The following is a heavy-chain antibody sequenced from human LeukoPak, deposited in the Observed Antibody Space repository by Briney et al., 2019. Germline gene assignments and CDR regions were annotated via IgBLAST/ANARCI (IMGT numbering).Heavy chain of an antibody. CDR1: GFTFSSYG. D-gene: IGHD2-15*01. CDR2: IRNDGSNK. Sequence: GGSLRLSCAASGFTFSSYGMHWVRQAPGKGLEWVAFIRNDGSNKYYADSVKGRLTISRDNSKNTLYLQMNSLRAEDTAVYYCASSVVQYYFDYWGQGTLVTVSS. V-gene: IGHV3-30*02. J-gene: IGHJ4*02. CDR3: ASSVVQYYFDY.